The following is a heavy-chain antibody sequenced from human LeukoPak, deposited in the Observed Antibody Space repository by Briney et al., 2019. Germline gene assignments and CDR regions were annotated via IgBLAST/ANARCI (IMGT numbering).Heavy chain of an antibody. V-gene: IGHV3-23*01. CDR2: ISGSGGST. D-gene: IGHD1-26*01. Sequence: GGSLRLSCAASGFTFSSYAMSWVRQAPGKGLEWVSAISGSGGSTYYADSVKGRFTISRDNSKNTLYLQMNSLRAEDTAVYYCAKGSIVGATSYYYIDVWGKGTTVTISS. CDR3: AKGSIVGATSYYYIDV. CDR1: GFTFSSYA. J-gene: IGHJ6*03.